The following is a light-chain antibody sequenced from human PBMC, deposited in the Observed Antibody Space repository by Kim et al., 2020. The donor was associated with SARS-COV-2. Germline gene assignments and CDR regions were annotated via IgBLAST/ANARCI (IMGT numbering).Light chain of an antibody. V-gene: IGLV2-14*04. CDR1: RSDVGAFVS. J-gene: IGLJ2*01. Sequence: GQSFTFSCTGTRSDVGAFVSVSWYQQHPGKAPKLTIYDVSKRPSGVSTRFSGSKSGDTASLTIAGLQAEDEADYYCSSYTITSTVIFGGGTQLTVL. CDR2: DVS. CDR3: SSYTITSTVI.